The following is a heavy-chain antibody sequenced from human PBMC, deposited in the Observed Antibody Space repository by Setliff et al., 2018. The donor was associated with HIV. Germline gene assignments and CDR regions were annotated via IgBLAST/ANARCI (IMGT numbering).Heavy chain of an antibody. D-gene: IGHD3-22*01. Sequence: GESLKISCKGSGYSFNNYWIGWVRQMSGKGLEWMGIIYPGDSDTTYSTSFQGQVNISADKSISTAYLQWSSLKASDTAMYYCARFVHSSGWYSSSYYYYMDVCGKGTTVTVSS. CDR3: ARFVHSSGWYSSSYYYYMDV. CDR1: GYSFNNYW. CDR2: IYPGDSDT. V-gene: IGHV5-51*01. J-gene: IGHJ6*03.